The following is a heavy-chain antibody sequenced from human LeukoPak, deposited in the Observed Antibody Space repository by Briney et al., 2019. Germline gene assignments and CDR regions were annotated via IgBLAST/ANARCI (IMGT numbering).Heavy chain of an antibody. D-gene: IGHD5-24*01. CDR1: GGSISSSTYY. CDR2: IYNSGTT. V-gene: IGHV4-31*03. Sequence: SQTLSLTCTVSGGSISSSTYYWNWIRQHPGTGLEWIGYIYNSGTTYYNPSLKSRVTISVDTSKNQFSLKLNSMSAADTAVYYCVEAPNPYYFDDWGQGTLVTVSS. J-gene: IGHJ4*02. CDR3: VEAPNPYYFDD.